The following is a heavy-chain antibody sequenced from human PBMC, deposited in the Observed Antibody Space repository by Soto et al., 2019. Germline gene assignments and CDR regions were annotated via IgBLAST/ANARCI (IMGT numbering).Heavy chain of an antibody. CDR2: INAGNGNT. CDR3: ARCPGWGSERAFDI. J-gene: IGHJ3*02. D-gene: IGHD2-21*01. Sequence: AASVKVSCKAPGYTFTSYAMHWVRQAPGQRLEWMGWINAGNGNTKYSQKFQGRVTITRDTSASTAYMELSSLRSEDTAVYYCARCPGWGSERAFDIWGQGTMVTVSS. CDR1: GYTFTSYA. V-gene: IGHV1-3*01.